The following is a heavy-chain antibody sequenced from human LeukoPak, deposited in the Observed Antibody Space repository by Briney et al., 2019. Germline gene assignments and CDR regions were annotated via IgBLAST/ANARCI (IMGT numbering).Heavy chain of an antibody. J-gene: IGHJ4*02. CDR3: ARILEGDDY. V-gene: IGHV3-48*02. CDR1: GFTFSRYN. D-gene: IGHD3-16*01. Sequence: GGSLRLSCAASGFTFSRYNMNWVRQAPGKGLEWVSYISSGSSTIYYADSVKGRFTISRDNAMNSLYLQMNSLRDEDTAVYYCARILEGDDYWGLGTLVTVSS. CDR2: ISSGSSTI.